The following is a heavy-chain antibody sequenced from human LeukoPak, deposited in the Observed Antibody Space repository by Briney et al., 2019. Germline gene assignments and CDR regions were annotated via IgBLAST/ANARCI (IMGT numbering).Heavy chain of an antibody. V-gene: IGHV3-21*01. J-gene: IGHJ3*02. Sequence: PGGSLRLSCAASGFTFSSYSMNWVRQAPGKGLEWVSSISSSSSYIYYADSVKGRFTISRDNAKNSLYLQMNSLRAEDTAVYYCARWLRYSNSVGAFDIWGQGTMVTVSS. D-gene: IGHD6-13*01. CDR1: GFTFSSYS. CDR2: ISSSSSYI. CDR3: ARWLRYSNSVGAFDI.